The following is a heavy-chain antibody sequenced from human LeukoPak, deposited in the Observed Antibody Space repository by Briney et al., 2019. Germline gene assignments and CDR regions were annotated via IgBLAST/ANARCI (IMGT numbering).Heavy chain of an antibody. J-gene: IGHJ5*02. CDR3: ARVDTAMVTSWFDP. CDR2: IKQDGSEK. CDR1: GFTFSSYW. V-gene: IGHV3-7*01. D-gene: IGHD5-18*01. Sequence: GGSLRLSCAASGFTFSSYWMSWVRQAPGKGLEWVANIKQDGSEKYYVDSVKGRFTISRDNSKKSLYLQMNSLRAEDTAVYYCARVDTAMVTSWFDPWGQGTLVTVSS.